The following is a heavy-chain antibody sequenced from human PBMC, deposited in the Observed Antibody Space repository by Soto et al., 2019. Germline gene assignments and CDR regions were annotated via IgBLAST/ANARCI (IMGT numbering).Heavy chain of an antibody. Sequence: GGSLRLSCAASGFTFSDYDMSWVRQAPGMGLEWVSSITAGGTTYYIDSVKGRFTISRDISKNTLYLQMNSLRAEDTAIYYCAKQSALGTNGVYPFGHWGQGTLVTVSS. J-gene: IGHJ4*02. CDR1: GFTFSDYD. V-gene: IGHV3-23*01. CDR3: AKQSALGTNGVYPFGH. CDR2: ITAGGTT. D-gene: IGHD2-8*01.